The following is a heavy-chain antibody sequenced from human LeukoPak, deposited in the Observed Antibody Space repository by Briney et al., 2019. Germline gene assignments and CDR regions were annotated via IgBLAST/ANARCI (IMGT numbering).Heavy chain of an antibody. CDR1: GFIFSSEA. CDR3: AKDPSRPAYYYYGMDV. V-gene: IGHV3-23*01. CDR2: ISVSGGST. Sequence: GGSLRLSCAASGFIFSSEAMSWVRQAPGKGLEWFSAISVSGGSTYYADSVKGRFTISRDNSKNTLYLQMNSLRAEDTAVYYCAKDPSRPAYYYYGMDVWGQGTTVTVSS. J-gene: IGHJ6*02.